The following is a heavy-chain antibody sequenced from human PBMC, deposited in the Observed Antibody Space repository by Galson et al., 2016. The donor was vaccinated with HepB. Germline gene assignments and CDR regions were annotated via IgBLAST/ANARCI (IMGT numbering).Heavy chain of an antibody. Sequence: SETLSLTCAVYGGSLSGYYWTWIRQPPGKGLEWIGELNHSGTTNYNPSLNSRVTISLDTSNNQFSLRLTSVTAADTAVYYCARGVELDTIDAFDIWGQGTMVTVSS. CDR1: GGSLSGYY. D-gene: IGHD3/OR15-3a*01. CDR3: ARGVELDTIDAFDI. J-gene: IGHJ3*02. V-gene: IGHV4-34*01. CDR2: LNHSGTT.